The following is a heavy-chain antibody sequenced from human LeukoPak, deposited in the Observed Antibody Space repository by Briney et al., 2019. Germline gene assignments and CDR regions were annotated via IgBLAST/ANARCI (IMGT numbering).Heavy chain of an antibody. Sequence: SETLSLTCTVSGGSISSSSYYWGWIRQPPGKGLEWIGSIYYSGSTYYNPSLKSRVTISVDTSKNQFSLKLSSVTAADTAVYYCARQGDGDPVSNFDYWGQGTLVTVSS. V-gene: IGHV4-39*01. D-gene: IGHD4-17*01. CDR1: GGSISSSSYY. J-gene: IGHJ4*02. CDR2: IYYSGST. CDR3: ARQGDGDPVSNFDY.